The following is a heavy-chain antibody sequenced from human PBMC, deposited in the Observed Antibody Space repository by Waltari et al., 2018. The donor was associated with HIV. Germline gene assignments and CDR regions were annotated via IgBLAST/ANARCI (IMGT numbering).Heavy chain of an antibody. Sequence: QLQLQESGPGLVKPSETLSLTCTVPCGSIRRSSYYWGWIRQPPGKGLEGIGSIYYSGSTYYNPSLKSRVTISVDTSKNQFSLKLSSVTAADTAVYYCARQGQFGSSGGLLVDYWGQGTLVTVSS. D-gene: IGHD6-6*01. V-gene: IGHV4-39*01. CDR2: IYYSGST. CDR1: CGSIRRSSYY. CDR3: ARQGQFGSSGGLLVDY. J-gene: IGHJ4*02.